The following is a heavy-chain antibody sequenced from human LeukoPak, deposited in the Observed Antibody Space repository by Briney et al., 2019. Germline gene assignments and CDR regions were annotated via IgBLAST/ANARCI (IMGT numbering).Heavy chain of an antibody. J-gene: IGHJ4*02. CDR3: ARGVATLGY. Sequence: SETLSLTCAVYGGSFSGYYWSWIRQPPGKGLEWIGEINHSGSTNYNPSLKSRVTISVDTSKNQFSLKLSSVTAEDTAVYYCARGVATLGYWGQGTLVTVSS. D-gene: IGHD5-12*01. V-gene: IGHV4-34*01. CDR1: GGSFSGYY. CDR2: INHSGST.